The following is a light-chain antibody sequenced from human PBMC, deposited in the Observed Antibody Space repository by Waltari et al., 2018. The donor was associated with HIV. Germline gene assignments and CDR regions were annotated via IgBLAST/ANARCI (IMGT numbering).Light chain of an antibody. CDR3: QQYNSDPS. V-gene: IGKV1-5*03. J-gene: IGKJ5*01. CDR2: KAS. Sequence: DIHMTQSPSTLSAFIGDRVTITCRASQDVSNWLAWYQQKPGKAPKLLIHKASVLENGVSLRFSGSGFGTEFTLIIDSVEPDDFATYYCQQYNSDPSFGQGTRLEMK. CDR1: QDVSNW.